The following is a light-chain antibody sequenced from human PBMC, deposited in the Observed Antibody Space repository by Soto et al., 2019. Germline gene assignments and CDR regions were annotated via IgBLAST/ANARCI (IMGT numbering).Light chain of an antibody. CDR1: QSISNF. V-gene: IGKV3-11*01. CDR2: DAS. CDR3: QQRSAWPLT. Sequence: EIVLTQSPATLSLSPGEGATLSCRASQSISNFLAWYQQKPGQAPRLLISDASNRATDIPARFSGSGSGTDFTLTISSLEPEDFAVYYGQQRSAWPLTFGGGTKVEIK. J-gene: IGKJ4*01.